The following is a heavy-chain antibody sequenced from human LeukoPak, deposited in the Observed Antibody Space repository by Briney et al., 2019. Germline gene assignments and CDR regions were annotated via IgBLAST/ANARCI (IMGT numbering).Heavy chain of an antibody. V-gene: IGHV3-23*01. CDR2: ISGSGGST. D-gene: IGHD5-24*01. CDR1: GFTFSNYA. Sequence: SGGSLRLSCAASGFTFSNYAMSWVRQAPGKGLEWVSAISGSGGSTYYADSVKGRFTISRDNSKNTLFLQMNSLRVEDTAIYYCAKSTRDGYNLWFDYWGQGTLVTASS. CDR3: AKSTRDGYNLWFDY. J-gene: IGHJ4*02.